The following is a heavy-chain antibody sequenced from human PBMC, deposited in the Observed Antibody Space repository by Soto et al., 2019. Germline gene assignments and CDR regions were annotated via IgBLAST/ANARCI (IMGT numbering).Heavy chain of an antibody. V-gene: IGHV3-30*18. CDR3: AKDVWNDVPATDGFDI. J-gene: IGHJ3*02. D-gene: IGHD1-1*01. Sequence: PGGSLRLSCAASGFTFRRHGMHWVRQAPGKGLEWLTIISYDGIQKFYTESVKGRFTISRDNSKNMVFLQMNSLRAEDTAVFYCAKDVWNDVPATDGFDIWGQGTMVTVSS. CDR2: ISYDGIQK. CDR1: GFTFRRHG.